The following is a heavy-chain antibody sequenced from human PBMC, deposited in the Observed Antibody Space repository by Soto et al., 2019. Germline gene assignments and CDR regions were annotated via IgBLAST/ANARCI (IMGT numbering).Heavy chain of an antibody. D-gene: IGHD6-19*01. Sequence: QAQLVQSGAEVKKPGSSVKVSCKASGGTFSSYAISWVRQAPGQGLEWLGGIIPRIGTPNYAPKFEGRVTIAADESTRTAYMELRSLTSHDTAVYYCARPPGYISDWYYFDLWGQGTLVTVSS. J-gene: IGHJ4*02. CDR1: GGTFSSYA. CDR2: IIPRIGTP. CDR3: ARPPGYISDWYYFDL. V-gene: IGHV1-69*01.